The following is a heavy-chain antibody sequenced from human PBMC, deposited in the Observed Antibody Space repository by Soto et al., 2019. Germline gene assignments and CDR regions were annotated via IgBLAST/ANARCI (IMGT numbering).Heavy chain of an antibody. V-gene: IGHV4-31*03. J-gene: IGHJ4*02. CDR2: IYYSGST. Sequence: PSETLSLTCTVSGGSISSGGYYWSWIRQHPGKGLEWIGSIYYSGSTDHNSSLKSRVTISVDTSKNQFSLKLRSVTAADTAVYYCARRWGPTFDFWGQGTLVTVSS. CDR1: GGSISSGGYY. D-gene: IGHD1-26*01. CDR3: ARRWGPTFDF.